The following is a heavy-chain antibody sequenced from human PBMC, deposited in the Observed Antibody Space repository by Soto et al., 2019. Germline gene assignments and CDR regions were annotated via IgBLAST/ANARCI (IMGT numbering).Heavy chain of an antibody. J-gene: IGHJ6*02. CDR2: IYHSGST. D-gene: IGHD3-10*01. CDR1: CGSISSGGYS. V-gene: IGHV4-30-2*01. Sequence: SETLSLTCAVPCGSISSGGYSWSWIRQPPGKGLEWIGYIYHSGSTYYNPSLKSRVTISVDRSKNQFSLKLSSVTAADTAVYYCARAGDYYGMDVWGQGTTVTVSS. CDR3: ARAGDYYGMDV.